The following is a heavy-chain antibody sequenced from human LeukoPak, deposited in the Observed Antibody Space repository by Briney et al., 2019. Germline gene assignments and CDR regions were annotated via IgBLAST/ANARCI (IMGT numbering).Heavy chain of an antibody. J-gene: IGHJ4*02. CDR3: ARAGFPVYDRSGSGGVYFDY. D-gene: IGHD3-22*01. CDR2: IKTDGSEK. V-gene: IGHV3-7*01. CDR1: GFTFSSYW. Sequence: TGGSLRLSCAASGFTFSSYWMSWVRQAPGKGLEWVANIKTDGSEKIYVDSLKGRFTISRDNAKNSLYLQMNSLRAEDTAIYYCARAGFPVYDRSGSGGVYFDYWGQGTLVTVSS.